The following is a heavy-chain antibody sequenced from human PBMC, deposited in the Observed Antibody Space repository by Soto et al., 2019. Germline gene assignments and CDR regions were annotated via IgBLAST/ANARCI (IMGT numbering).Heavy chain of an antibody. CDR2: INHSGST. V-gene: IGHV4-34*01. CDR3: ARVGGAAAGTRYFDY. Sequence: QVQLQQWGAGLLKPSETLSLTCAVYGGSFSGYYWSWIRQPPGKGLEWIGEINHSGSTNYNPSLKSRVTISVDTSKNQFSLKLSSVTAADTAVYYCARVGGAAAGTRYFDYWGQGTLVTVSS. J-gene: IGHJ4*02. D-gene: IGHD6-13*01. CDR1: GGSFSGYY.